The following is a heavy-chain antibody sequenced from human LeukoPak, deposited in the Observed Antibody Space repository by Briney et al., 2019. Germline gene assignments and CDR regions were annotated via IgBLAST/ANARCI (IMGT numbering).Heavy chain of an antibody. CDR1: GFTFSSYA. V-gene: IGHV3-30*04. CDR3: ARDSLRQQLVMDY. D-gene: IGHD6-13*01. Sequence: GGSLRLSCAASGFTFSSYAMHWVRQAPGKGLEWVAVIWYDGSNKYYAASVKGRFTISRDNSKNTLYLQMNSLRAEDTAVYYCARDSLRQQLVMDYWGQGTLVTVSS. J-gene: IGHJ4*02. CDR2: IWYDGSNK.